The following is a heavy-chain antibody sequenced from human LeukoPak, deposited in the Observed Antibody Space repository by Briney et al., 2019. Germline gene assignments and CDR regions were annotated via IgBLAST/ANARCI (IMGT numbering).Heavy chain of an antibody. CDR1: GGSISGYY. J-gene: IGHJ6*03. CDR3: ARVGEDCGGDCYHYYSIDV. V-gene: IGHV4-4*07. CDR2: IYPSGST. D-gene: IGHD2-21*02. Sequence: SETLSLTCSVSGGSISGYYWSWIRQPAGKGLEWIGRIYPSGSTNYNPSLKSRVTISGDKSKNQFSLKLSSVTAAHTAVYYCARVGEDCGGDCYHYYSIDVWGKGTTVTVSS.